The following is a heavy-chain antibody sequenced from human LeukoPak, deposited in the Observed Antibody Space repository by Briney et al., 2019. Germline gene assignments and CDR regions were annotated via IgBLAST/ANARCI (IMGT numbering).Heavy chain of an antibody. CDR2: ISSNGGST. J-gene: IGHJ3*02. CDR1: GFTFSSYA. CDR3: ARGGRQYYDFWSGYYRAAFDI. V-gene: IGHV3-64*01. Sequence: PGRSLRLSCAASGFTFSSYAMHWVRQAPGKGLEYVSAISSNGGSTYYANSVKGRFTISRDNSKNTLYLQMGSLRAEDMAVYYCARGGRQYYDFWSGYYRAAFDIWGQGTMVTVSS. D-gene: IGHD3-3*01.